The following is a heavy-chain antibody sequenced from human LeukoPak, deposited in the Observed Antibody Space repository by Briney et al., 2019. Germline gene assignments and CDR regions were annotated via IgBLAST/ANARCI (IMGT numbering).Heavy chain of an antibody. V-gene: IGHV3-7*01. Sequence: PGGSLRLSCAVYGFTFNTYWMSWVRQAPGKGREWVANIKEDGSEKHYGDSVRGRLTISRDNAKNSLYLRMNSLRAEDTALYFCARDTYDSSGYHFYYMDVWGKGTTVTVSS. CDR2: IKEDGSEK. CDR1: GFTFNTYW. J-gene: IGHJ6*03. CDR3: ARDTYDSSGYHFYYMDV. D-gene: IGHD3-22*01.